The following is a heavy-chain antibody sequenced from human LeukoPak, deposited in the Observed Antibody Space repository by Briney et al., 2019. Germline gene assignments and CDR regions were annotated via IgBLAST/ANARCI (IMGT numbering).Heavy chain of an antibody. D-gene: IGHD6-19*01. J-gene: IGHJ4*02. Sequence: KPGGSLRLSRAASGFTFSSYSMNWVRQAPGKGLEWVSSISSSNSYIYNADSVKGRFTISRDNAKNSLYLQMNSLRAEDTAVYYCARDQGLLVVAGRFGYWGQGTLVTVSS. CDR3: ARDQGLLVVAGRFGY. CDR1: GFTFSSYS. V-gene: IGHV3-21*01. CDR2: ISSSNSYI.